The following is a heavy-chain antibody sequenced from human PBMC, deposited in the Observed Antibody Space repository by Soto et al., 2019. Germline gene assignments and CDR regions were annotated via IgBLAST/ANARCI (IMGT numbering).Heavy chain of an antibody. CDR3: ARDRARSGWYHYYYGMDV. V-gene: IGHV4-4*07. Sequence: QVQLQESGPGLVKPSETLSLTCTVSGGSISSYYWSWIRQPAGKGLEWIGRIYTSGSTNYNPSLKSRVTMSVDTSKNQFSLKLSSVTAADTAVYYCARDRARSGWYHYYYGMDVWGPGTTVTVSS. CDR2: IYTSGST. CDR1: GGSISSYY. J-gene: IGHJ6*02. D-gene: IGHD6-19*01.